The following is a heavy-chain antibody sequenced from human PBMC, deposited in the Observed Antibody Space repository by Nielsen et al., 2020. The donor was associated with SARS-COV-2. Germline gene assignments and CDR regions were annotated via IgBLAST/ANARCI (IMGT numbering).Heavy chain of an antibody. V-gene: IGHV3-21*04. J-gene: IGHJ4*02. CDR1: GFTFRTYT. CDR2: ISSSSTYI. CDR3: AKAFRSSDWVRAATDF. Sequence: GESLKISCTASGFTFRTYTMNWVRQAPGKGLEWLASISSSSTYIYYADSVKGRFTISRDNADNSLSLQMNSLRAEDTAVYYCAKAFRSSDWVRAATDFWGQGTLVTVSS. D-gene: IGHD6-25*01.